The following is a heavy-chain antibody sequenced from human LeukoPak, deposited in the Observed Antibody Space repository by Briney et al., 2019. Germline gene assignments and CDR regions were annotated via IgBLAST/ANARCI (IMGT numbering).Heavy chain of an antibody. CDR3: ARERTDILTGYMYY. CDR1: GYTFTSYG. Sequence: ASVKVSCKASGYTFTSYGISWVRQAPGQGLEWMGWINPNSGGTNYAQKFQGRVTMTRDTSTSTVYMELSSLRSEDTAVYYCARERTDILTGYMYYWGQGTLVTVSS. D-gene: IGHD3-9*01. V-gene: IGHV1-18*01. J-gene: IGHJ4*02. CDR2: INPNSGGT.